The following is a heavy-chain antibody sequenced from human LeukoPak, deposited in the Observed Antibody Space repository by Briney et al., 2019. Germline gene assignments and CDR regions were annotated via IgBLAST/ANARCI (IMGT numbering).Heavy chain of an antibody. CDR1: GYTFSTYD. V-gene: IGHV1-8*03. Sequence: VASVKVSCKTSGYTFSTYDINWVRQAAGQGLEWMGWMNPNSGNTGFAQKFQGRATITRDTSITTAYPELSSLRSEDTAVYYCAGAIRYQLLSDYWGQGTLVTVSS. D-gene: IGHD2-2*01. CDR3: AGAIRYQLLSDY. J-gene: IGHJ4*02. CDR2: MNPNSGNT.